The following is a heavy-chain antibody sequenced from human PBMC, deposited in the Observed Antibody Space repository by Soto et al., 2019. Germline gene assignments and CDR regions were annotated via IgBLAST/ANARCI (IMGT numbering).Heavy chain of an antibody. V-gene: IGHV4-4*07. J-gene: IGHJ5*02. CDR2: IYTSGST. Sequence: LSLTCTVSGGSISSYYWSWIRQPAGKGLEWIGRIYTSGSTNYNPSLKRRVTMSVDTSKNQFSLKLSSVTAADTAVYYCAREYSSGWYHWFDPWGQGTLVTVCS. CDR3: AREYSSGWYHWFDP. CDR1: GGSISSYY. D-gene: IGHD6-19*01.